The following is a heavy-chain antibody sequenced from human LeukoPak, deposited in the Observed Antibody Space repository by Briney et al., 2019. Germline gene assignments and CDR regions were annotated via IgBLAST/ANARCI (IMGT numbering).Heavy chain of an antibody. Sequence: PGGSLRPSCAASGFTFSNAWMSWVRQAPGKGLEWVGRIKSKTDGGTTDYAAPVKGRFTISRDDSKNTLYLQMNSLKTEDTAVYYCTTEDGSLLRDFWSGYYRDAFDIWGQGTMVTVSS. CDR3: TTEDGSLLRDFWSGYYRDAFDI. CDR2: IKSKTDGGTT. V-gene: IGHV3-15*01. D-gene: IGHD3-3*01. CDR1: GFTFSNAW. J-gene: IGHJ3*02.